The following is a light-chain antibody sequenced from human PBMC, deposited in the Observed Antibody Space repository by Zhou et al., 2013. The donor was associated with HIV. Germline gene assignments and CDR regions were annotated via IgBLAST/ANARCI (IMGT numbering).Light chain of an antibody. V-gene: IGKV3-20*01. Sequence: VMAQSPATLSVSPGERVTLSCRASQDITSSLAWYQQRPGQAPRLLIYGTSTRATGVPARFSGSGSGTDFTLTISRLEPEDSAVYHCQQYGSSPWTFGQGTKVEIK. CDR3: QQYGSSPWT. CDR2: GTS. CDR1: QDITSS. J-gene: IGKJ1*01.